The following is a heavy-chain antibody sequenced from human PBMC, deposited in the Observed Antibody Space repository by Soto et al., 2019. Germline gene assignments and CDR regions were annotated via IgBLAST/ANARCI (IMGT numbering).Heavy chain of an antibody. Sequence: GGSLRLSCAASGFTFSSYSMNWVRKAPGKGLEWVSSISSSSSYIYYADSVKGRFTISRDNAKNSLYLQMNSLSAEDTAVYYCPRENSLVRGVIAYYGMDVWGQGTTVTVSS. D-gene: IGHD3-10*01. CDR2: ISSSSSYI. V-gene: IGHV3-21*01. CDR3: PRENSLVRGVIAYYGMDV. CDR1: GFTFSSYS. J-gene: IGHJ6*02.